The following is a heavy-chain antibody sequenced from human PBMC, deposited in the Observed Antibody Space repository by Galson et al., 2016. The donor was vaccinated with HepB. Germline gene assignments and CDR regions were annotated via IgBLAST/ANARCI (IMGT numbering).Heavy chain of an antibody. Sequence: SLRLSCAASGFTFTYYEMNWVRQAPGKGLEWVSNISGSGNNKYYADSVRGRFTVSRDNARNSVYLLMNSLRAEDTAIYYCARDIRSDLRSVLRPMAGLVVFYGLDVWGQGTTVTVSS. D-gene: IGHD3-3*01. J-gene: IGHJ6*02. CDR1: GFTFTYYE. CDR3: ARDIRSDLRSVLRPMAGLVVFYGLDV. V-gene: IGHV3-48*03. CDR2: ISGSGNNK.